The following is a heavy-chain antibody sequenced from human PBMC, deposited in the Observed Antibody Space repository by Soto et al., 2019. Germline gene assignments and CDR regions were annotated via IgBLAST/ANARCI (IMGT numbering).Heavy chain of an antibody. Sequence: GGSLRLSCAASGFTFSSYWMSWVRQAPGKGLEWVANIKRDGSEKYYVDSVKGRFTISRDNAKNSLYLQMNSLRAEDTAVYYCARDSAAYYDFWSGYPYYYYYGMDVWGQGTTVTVSS. J-gene: IGHJ6*02. CDR3: ARDSAAYYDFWSGYPYYYYYGMDV. CDR2: IKRDGSEK. D-gene: IGHD3-3*01. V-gene: IGHV3-7*01. CDR1: GFTFSSYW.